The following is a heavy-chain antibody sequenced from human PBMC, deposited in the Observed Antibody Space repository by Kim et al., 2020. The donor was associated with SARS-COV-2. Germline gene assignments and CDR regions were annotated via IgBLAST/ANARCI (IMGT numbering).Heavy chain of an antibody. CDR3: ARGQEWELLS. CDR2: NK. Sequence: NKYYADSMKSRFTISRDNTKNTRYLQMNSLRAEDTAVYYCARGQEWELLSWGQGTLVTVSS. D-gene: IGHD1-26*01. V-gene: IGHV3-33*01. J-gene: IGHJ4*02.